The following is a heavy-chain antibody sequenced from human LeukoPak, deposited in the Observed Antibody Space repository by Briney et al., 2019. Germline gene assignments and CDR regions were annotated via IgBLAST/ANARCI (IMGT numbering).Heavy chain of an antibody. J-gene: IGHJ3*02. V-gene: IGHV3-23*01. D-gene: IGHD2-21*02. CDR1: GFTFSSYA. CDR3: ARDPDIVVLTISYDALDI. Sequence: PGGSLRLSCAASGFTFSSYAMSWVRQAPGKGLEWVSAISGSGGSTYYADSVKGRFTISRDNSKNTLYLQMTSLRAEDTAVYYCARDPDIVVLTISYDALDIWGQGTMVTVSS. CDR2: ISGSGGST.